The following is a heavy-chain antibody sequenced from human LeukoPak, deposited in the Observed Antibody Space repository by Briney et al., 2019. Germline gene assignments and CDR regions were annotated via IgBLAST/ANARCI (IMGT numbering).Heavy chain of an antibody. CDR1: GFSFSEHG. CDR3: ARDRYFGSDGFDI. J-gene: IGHJ3*02. V-gene: IGHV3-33*01. Sequence: GGSLRLSCAASGFSFSEHGMHWVRQAPGKGPEWVTVTWYGGRNNNYADSVKGRFTISRDNSKNTVFLEMNSLRAEDTAVYHCARDRYFGSDGFDIWGPGTMGIVSS. CDR2: TWYGGRNN. D-gene: IGHD3-10*01.